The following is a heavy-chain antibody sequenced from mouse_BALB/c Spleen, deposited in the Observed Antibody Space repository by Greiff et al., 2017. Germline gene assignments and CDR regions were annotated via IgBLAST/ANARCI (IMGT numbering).Heavy chain of an antibody. CDR1: GYTFTSYW. CDR3: ARSDYYGSSQYDFDD. Sequence: QVQLQQPGAELVKPGASVKLSCKASGYTFTSYWMHWVKQRPGQGLEWIGYINPSTGYTEYNQKFKDKATLTADKSSSTAYMQLSSLTSEDSAVDYGARSDYYGSSQYDFDDWGQGTTLTVSS. D-gene: IGHD1-1*01. J-gene: IGHJ2*01. CDR2: INPSTGYT. V-gene: IGHV1-7*01.